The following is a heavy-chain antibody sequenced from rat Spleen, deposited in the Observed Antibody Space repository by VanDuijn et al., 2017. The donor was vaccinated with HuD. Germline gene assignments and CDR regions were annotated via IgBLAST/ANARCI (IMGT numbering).Heavy chain of an antibody. J-gene: IGHJ2*01. Sequence: EVQLVESGGGLVQPGRSLKLSCAASGRTFSDYYMAWVRQAPTKGLEWVGYISTGGTRTYYRDSVKGRFTISRDDAKSTLYLQMDSLRSEDTATYYCARPGTEGTLDYWGQGVMVTVSS. V-gene: IGHV5-27*01. D-gene: IGHD1-11*01. CDR1: GRTFSDYY. CDR3: ARPGTEGTLDY. CDR2: ISTGGTRT.